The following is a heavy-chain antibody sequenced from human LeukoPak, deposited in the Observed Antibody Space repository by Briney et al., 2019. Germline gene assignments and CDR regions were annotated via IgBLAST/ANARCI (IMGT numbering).Heavy chain of an antibody. CDR3: AKAYYSSGWFPGDY. J-gene: IGHJ4*02. CDR2: ISGSGGST. Sequence: GGSLRLSCAASGFTLSSYAMSWVRQAPGKGLEWVSAISGSGGSTYYADSVKGRFTISRDNSKNTLYLQMNSLRAEDTAVYYCAKAYYSSGWFPGDYWGQGTLVTVSS. CDR1: GFTLSSYA. D-gene: IGHD6-19*01. V-gene: IGHV3-23*01.